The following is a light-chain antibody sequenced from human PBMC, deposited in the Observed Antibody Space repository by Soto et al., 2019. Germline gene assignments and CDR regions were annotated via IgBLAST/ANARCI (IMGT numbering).Light chain of an antibody. V-gene: IGLV2-18*01. J-gene: IGLJ1*01. Sequence: LTQPPSVSGSPGQSVTISCTGTSPDFVSYNRVSWYQQPPGTAPKLIIYEASNRPSGVSDRFFGPQSGQTASLTISGLQAAGQADYYCSLYTNDNTYVFGTGTKVTVL. CDR3: SLYTNDNTYV. CDR1: SPDFVSYNR. CDR2: EAS.